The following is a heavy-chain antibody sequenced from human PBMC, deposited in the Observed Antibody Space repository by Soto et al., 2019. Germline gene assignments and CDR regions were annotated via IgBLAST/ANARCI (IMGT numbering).Heavy chain of an antibody. CDR2: ISGSGGST. CDR3: AGEGMIVVVSLY. Sequence: GGSLRLSCAASGFTFSSYAMSWVRQAPGKGLEWVSGISGSGGSTYYADSVKGRFTISRDNSKNTLYLQMNSLRAEDTAVYYCAGEGMIVVVSLYWGQGTLVTVSS. J-gene: IGHJ4*02. V-gene: IGHV3-23*01. CDR1: GFTFSSYA. D-gene: IGHD3-22*01.